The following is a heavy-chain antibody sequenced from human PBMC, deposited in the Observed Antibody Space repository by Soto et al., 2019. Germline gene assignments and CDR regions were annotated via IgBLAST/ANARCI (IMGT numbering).Heavy chain of an antibody. CDR3: ARQSCSSTSCYFLYYYYGMDV. Sequence: GGSLRLSCAASGFTFSGSAMHWVRQASGKGLEWVGRIRSKANSYATAYAASVKGRFTISRDDSKNTAYLQMNSLKTEDTAVYYCARQSCSSTSCYFLYYYYGMDVWGQGTTVTVSS. V-gene: IGHV3-73*01. D-gene: IGHD2-2*01. J-gene: IGHJ6*02. CDR2: IRSKANSYAT. CDR1: GFTFSGSA.